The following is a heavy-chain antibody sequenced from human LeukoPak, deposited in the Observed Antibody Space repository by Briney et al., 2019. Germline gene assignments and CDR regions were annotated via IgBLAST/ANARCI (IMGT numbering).Heavy chain of an antibody. V-gene: IGHV3-20*04. CDR1: GITFGNYG. D-gene: IGHD3-10*01. Sequence: PGGSLRLSCAASGITFGNYGMNWVRQTPGKGLEWVSGINWNGGSTNYADSVKGRFTISRDNAKNSLYLQMNSLRAEDTAVYYCAKDYGSGSYYKIPHDYWGQGTLVTVSS. CDR2: INWNGGST. CDR3: AKDYGSGSYYKIPHDY. J-gene: IGHJ4*02.